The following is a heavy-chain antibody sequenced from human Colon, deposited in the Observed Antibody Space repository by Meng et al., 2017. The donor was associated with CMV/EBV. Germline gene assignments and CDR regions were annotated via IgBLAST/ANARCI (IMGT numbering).Heavy chain of an antibody. V-gene: IGHV3-11*01. CDR2: ISFTTNSI. CDR1: GFNLSDYY. J-gene: IGHJ4*02. Sequence: GGPLRLSCVASGFNLSDYYMTWIRQAPGKGLEWLAFISFTTNSIFYADSVKGRFTVSRDNTKNSLYLQMSRLTAEDTAVYYCARDSGIALAGTDHWGQGTVVTVSS. D-gene: IGHD6-19*01. CDR3: ARDSGIALAGTDH.